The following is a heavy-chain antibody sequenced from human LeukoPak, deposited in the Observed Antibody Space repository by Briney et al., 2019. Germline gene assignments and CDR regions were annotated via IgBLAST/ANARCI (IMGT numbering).Heavy chain of an antibody. V-gene: IGHV3-48*04. Sequence: GGSLRLSCAASGFTFSSYTMDWVRQAPGKGLEWIAYISSSSSTIYHADSVQGRFTISRDNAKNSLYLQMNSLRAEDTAVYYCVRDAGYSYGPYDHWGQGTLVTVSS. D-gene: IGHD5-18*01. CDR1: GFTFSSYT. CDR3: VRDAGYSYGPYDH. CDR2: ISSSSSTI. J-gene: IGHJ4*02.